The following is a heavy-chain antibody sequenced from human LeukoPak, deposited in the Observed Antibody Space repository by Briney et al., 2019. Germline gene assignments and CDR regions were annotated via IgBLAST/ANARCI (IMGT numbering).Heavy chain of an antibody. Sequence: SVKVSCKASGGTFSSYAISWVRQAPGQGLEWMGGIIPIFGTANYAQKFQGRVTITADESTSTAYMELSSLRSEDTAVYYCARGYDSSGHFSDWGQGTLVTVSS. J-gene: IGHJ4*02. CDR2: IIPIFGTA. D-gene: IGHD3-22*01. V-gene: IGHV1-69*13. CDR1: GGTFSSYA. CDR3: ARGYDSSGHFSD.